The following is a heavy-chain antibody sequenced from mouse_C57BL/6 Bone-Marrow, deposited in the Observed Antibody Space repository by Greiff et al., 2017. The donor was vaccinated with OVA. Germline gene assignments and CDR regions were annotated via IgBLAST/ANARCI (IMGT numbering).Heavy chain of an antibody. Sequence: VQLVESGPELVKPGASVKISCKASGYAFSSSWMNWVKQRPGKGLEWIGRIYPGDGDTNYNGKFKGKATLTADKSSSTAYMQLSSLTSEDSAVYFCARYEGYDGYYGYFDYWGQGTTLTVSS. CDR1: GYAFSSSW. D-gene: IGHD2-3*01. J-gene: IGHJ2*01. CDR3: ARYEGYDGYYGYFDY. CDR2: IYPGDGDT. V-gene: IGHV1-82*01.